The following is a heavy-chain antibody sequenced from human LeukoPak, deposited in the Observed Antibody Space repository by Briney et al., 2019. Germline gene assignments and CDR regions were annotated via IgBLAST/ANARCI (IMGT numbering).Heavy chain of an antibody. D-gene: IGHD5-24*01. J-gene: IGHJ4*02. CDR1: GFTFSRYE. Sequence: GGSLRLSCAASGFTFSRYEMNWVRQAPGKGLEWVSYISSSSSYIYYADSVKGRFTISRDNSKNTLYLQMNSLRAEDTAVYYCAKGGTRWLQFQEFDYWGQGTLVTVSS. CDR3: AKGGTRWLQFQEFDY. CDR2: ISSSSSYI. V-gene: IGHV3-21*04.